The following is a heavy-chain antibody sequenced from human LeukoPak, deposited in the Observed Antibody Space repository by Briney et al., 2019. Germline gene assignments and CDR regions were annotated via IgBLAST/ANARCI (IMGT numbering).Heavy chain of an antibody. D-gene: IGHD2-2*01. CDR3: ARGGERVVPAASYYYYYMDV. Sequence: KPSETLSLTCTVSGGSISSYYWSWIRQHPGKGLEWIGYIYYSGSTNYNPSLKSRVTISVDTSKNQFSLKLSSVTAADTAVYYCARGGERVVPAASYYYYYMDVWGKGTTVTVSS. V-gene: IGHV4-59*01. J-gene: IGHJ6*03. CDR1: GGSISSYY. CDR2: IYYSGST.